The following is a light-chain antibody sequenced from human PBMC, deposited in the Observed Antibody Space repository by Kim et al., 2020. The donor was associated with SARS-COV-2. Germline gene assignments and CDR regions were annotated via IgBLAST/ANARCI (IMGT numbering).Light chain of an antibody. CDR1: GSDIGYRNF. CDR3: SSYTNSGTVV. V-gene: IGLV2-14*03. Sequence: GQPITISCTGTGSDIGYRNFVSWYQQHPGKAPRLMIYDVTNRPSGVSHRFSGSKSGNTASLAISGLQTEDEAAYYCSSYTNSGTVVFGGGTKLTVL. J-gene: IGLJ2*01. CDR2: DVT.